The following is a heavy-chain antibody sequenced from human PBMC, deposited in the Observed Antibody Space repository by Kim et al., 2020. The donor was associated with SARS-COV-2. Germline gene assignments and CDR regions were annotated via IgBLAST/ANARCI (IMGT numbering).Heavy chain of an antibody. CDR3: ARDASAHIEFYYEGFDI. CDR2: INQDGSAK. CDR1: GFMFSTYW. D-gene: IGHD2-21*01. Sequence: GGSLRLSCATSGFMFSTYWVTWVRQAPGEGLEWVANINQDGSAKHYGDSVTGRSIISRDNTKNSVYLQMNNLRAEDTAVYYCARDASAHIEFYYEGFDIWGNGTRVPVSS. J-gene: IGHJ3*02. V-gene: IGHV3-7*01.